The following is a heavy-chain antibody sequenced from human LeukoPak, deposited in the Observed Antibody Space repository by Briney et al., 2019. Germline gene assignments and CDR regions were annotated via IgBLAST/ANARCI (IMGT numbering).Heavy chain of an antibody. Sequence: ASVKVSCKASGYTFTDYYIHWVRQAPGQGLEWMGWINHNSGGTKFAQKFQGRVTMTRDTSISTTYMEVSRLKSDDTAVYYCARGGDTAMVHFDFWGQGTLVTVSS. CDR3: ARGGDTAMVHFDF. CDR1: GYTFTDYY. CDR2: INHNSGGT. V-gene: IGHV1-2*02. J-gene: IGHJ4*02. D-gene: IGHD5-18*01.